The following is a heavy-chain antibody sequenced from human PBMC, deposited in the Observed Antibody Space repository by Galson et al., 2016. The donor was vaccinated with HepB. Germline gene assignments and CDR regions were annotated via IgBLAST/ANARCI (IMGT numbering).Heavy chain of an antibody. Sequence: QSGAEVKKPGESLKIPCKGSGFTFTNYWIGWVRQMPGKGLEWMGIIYPRDSDARYSPSFEGQVTISVDRSTATTYLQRRSLKASDTAMYYWVPFSEADNMASAVDFWGQGTMVIVSS. D-gene: IGHD6-13*01. CDR2: IYPRDSDA. V-gene: IGHV5-51*01. CDR1: GFTFTNYW. CDR3: VPFSEADNMASAVDF. J-gene: IGHJ3*01.